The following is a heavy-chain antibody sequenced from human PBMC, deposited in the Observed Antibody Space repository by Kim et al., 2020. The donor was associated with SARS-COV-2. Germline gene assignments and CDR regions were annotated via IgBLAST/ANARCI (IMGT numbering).Heavy chain of an antibody. Sequence: SETLSLTCAVYGGSFSGYYWSWIRQPPGKGLEWIGEINHSGSTNYNPSLKSRVTISVDTSKNQFSLKLSSVTAADTAVYYCARTSPLTTADYWGQGTLVTVSS. CDR3: ARTSPLTTADY. D-gene: IGHD4-17*01. V-gene: IGHV4-34*01. CDR2: INHSGST. J-gene: IGHJ4*02. CDR1: GGSFSGYY.